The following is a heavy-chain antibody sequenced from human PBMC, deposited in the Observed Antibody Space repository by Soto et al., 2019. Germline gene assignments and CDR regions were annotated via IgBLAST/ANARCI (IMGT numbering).Heavy chain of an antibody. J-gene: IGHJ3*02. Sequence: ASVQVSCKASGYTFTSYGISWVRQAPGQGLEWMGWISAYNGNTNYAQKLQGRVTMTTDTSTSTAYMELRSLRSDDTAVYYCARTWRQKXNYYDSSGRRAPDAFDIWGQGTMVTVSS. CDR2: ISAYNGNT. D-gene: IGHD3-22*01. CDR3: ARTWRQKXNYYDSSGRRAPDAFDI. CDR1: GYTFTSYG. V-gene: IGHV1-18*04.